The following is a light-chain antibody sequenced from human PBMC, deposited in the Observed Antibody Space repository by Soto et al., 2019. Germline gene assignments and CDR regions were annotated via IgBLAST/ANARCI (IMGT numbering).Light chain of an antibody. Sequence: DIQMTQSPSSLSAAVGDRVTITCRASQTISRHLNWYQQKPGKAPNLLIYAASSLQSGVPSRFSGSGSGTDFSLIISSLQPEDFATYYCQQSYSRLVTFGPGTKVDIK. J-gene: IGKJ3*01. V-gene: IGKV1-39*01. CDR1: QTISRH. CDR3: QQSYSRLVT. CDR2: AAS.